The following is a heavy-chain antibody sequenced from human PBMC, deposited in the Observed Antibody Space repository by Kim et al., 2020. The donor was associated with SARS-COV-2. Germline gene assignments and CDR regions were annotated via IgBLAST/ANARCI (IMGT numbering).Heavy chain of an antibody. CDR2: FDPEDGET. CDR1: GYTLTELS. V-gene: IGHV1-24*01. D-gene: IGHD6-19*01. J-gene: IGHJ6*02. CDR3: ATTRGSSGWYTDYYYYYGMDV. Sequence: ASVKVSCKVSGYTLTELSMHWVRQAPGKGLEWMGGFDPEDGETIYAQKFQGRVTMTEDTSTDTAYMELSSLRSEDTAVYYCATTRGSSGWYTDYYYYYGMDVWGQGTTVTVSS.